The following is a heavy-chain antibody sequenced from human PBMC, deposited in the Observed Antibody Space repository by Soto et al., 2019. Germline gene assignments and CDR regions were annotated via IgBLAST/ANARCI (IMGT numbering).Heavy chain of an antibody. CDR1: GYSFTNND. J-gene: IGHJ5*02. CDR2: MNPGSGDT. V-gene: IGHV1-8*01. D-gene: IGHD3-3*01. Sequence: ASVKVSCKASGYSFTNNDVSWVRQATGQGLEWMGWMNPGSGDTGYAQKFQGRVTMTRDISIATAYMELSSLRSDDMAIYYCARDPHEYWTSYWFDPWGQGTLVTVSS. CDR3: ARDPHEYWTSYWFDP.